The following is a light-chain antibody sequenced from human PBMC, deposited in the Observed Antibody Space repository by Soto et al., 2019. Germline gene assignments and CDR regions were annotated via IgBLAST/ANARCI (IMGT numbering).Light chain of an antibody. CDR3: QQYNNWPPA. J-gene: IGKJ1*01. V-gene: IGKV3-15*01. CDR2: GAS. Sequence: EIVMAQSPATLSVSPGERATLSCRASQSVSGNLAWYQQKPGQAPRLLIYGASTRATGIPARFSGSGSGTGFTLTISSLQSEDLAVYYCQQYNNWPPAFGQGTKVEIK. CDR1: QSVSGN.